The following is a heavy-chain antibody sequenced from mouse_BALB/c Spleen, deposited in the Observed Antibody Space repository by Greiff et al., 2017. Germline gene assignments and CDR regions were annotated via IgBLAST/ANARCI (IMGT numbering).Heavy chain of an antibody. CDR3: SAWGYGNYWDFDV. Sequence: VQLQQSGAELVRSGASVKLSCTASGFNIKDYYMHWVKQRPEQGLEWIGWIDPENGDTEYAPKFQGKATMTADTSSNTAYLQLSSLTSEDTAVYYCSAWGYGNYWDFDVWGAGTTVTVSS. J-gene: IGHJ1*01. CDR2: IDPENGDT. V-gene: IGHV14-4*02. D-gene: IGHD2-1*01. CDR1: GFNIKDYY.